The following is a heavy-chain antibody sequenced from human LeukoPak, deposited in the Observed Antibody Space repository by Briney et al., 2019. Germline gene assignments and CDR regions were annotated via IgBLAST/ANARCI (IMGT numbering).Heavy chain of an antibody. Sequence: ASVKVSCKASGYTFINYDINWVRQATGQGLEWMGWMNPNSGNTGYAQRFQGRVTMTRDTSINTAYMELSRLRSDDTAVYYCAADSSSRYWGQGTLVTVSS. V-gene: IGHV1-8*01. CDR3: AADSSSRY. J-gene: IGHJ4*02. CDR1: GYTFINYD. CDR2: MNPNSGNT. D-gene: IGHD6-13*01.